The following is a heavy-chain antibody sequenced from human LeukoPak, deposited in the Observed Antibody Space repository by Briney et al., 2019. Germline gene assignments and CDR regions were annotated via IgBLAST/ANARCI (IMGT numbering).Heavy chain of an antibody. J-gene: IGHJ4*02. Sequence: KPSETLSLTCTVSGGSISSSSYYWGWIRQPPGKGLEWIGSIYYSGSTYYNPSLKSRVTISVDTSKNQFSLKLSSVTAADTAVYYCARSYPPYCSSTICYAQGRAYYFDYWGQGTLVTVSS. CDR3: ARSYPPYCSSTICYAQGRAYYFDY. CDR2: IYYSGST. V-gene: IGHV4-39*01. D-gene: IGHD2-2*01. CDR1: GGSISSSSYY.